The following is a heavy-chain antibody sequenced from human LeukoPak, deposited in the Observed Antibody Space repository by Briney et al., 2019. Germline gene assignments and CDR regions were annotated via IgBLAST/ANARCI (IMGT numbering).Heavy chain of an antibody. CDR3: AKGDVSVTREFDY. Sequence: GGSLRLSCTASGFIFSTYSMIWVRQAPGKGLEWVSSISRGSSNIYYADSVKGRFTISRDNAQNSLYLQMNSLRAEDTAVYYCAKGDVSVTREFDYWGQGTLVTVSS. J-gene: IGHJ4*02. CDR1: GFIFSTYS. CDR2: ISRGSSNI. D-gene: IGHD7-27*01. V-gene: IGHV3-21*01.